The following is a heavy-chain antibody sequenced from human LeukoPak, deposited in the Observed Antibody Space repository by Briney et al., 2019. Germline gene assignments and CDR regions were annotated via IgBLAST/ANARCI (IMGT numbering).Heavy chain of an antibody. D-gene: IGHD3-10*01. CDR3: AKDYYGSGSYYNVFDY. V-gene: IGHV3-23*01. CDR1: GFTFSNYG. Sequence: GGSLRLSCAAAGFTFSNYGMTWVRQAPGKGLEWVSAISGSGGSTYYADSVKGRFTISRDNSKNTLYLQMNSLRAEDTAVYYCAKDYYGSGSYYNVFDYWGQGTLVTVSS. J-gene: IGHJ4*02. CDR2: ISGSGGST.